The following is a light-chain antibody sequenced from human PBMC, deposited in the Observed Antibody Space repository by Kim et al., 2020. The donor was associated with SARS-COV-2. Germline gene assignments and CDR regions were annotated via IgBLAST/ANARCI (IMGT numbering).Light chain of an antibody. V-gene: IGKV1-12*01. CDR2: GSS. CDR1: QDIGTW. CDR3: QQANSLPRT. J-gene: IGKJ3*01. Sequence: DIQMTQSPSSVPASVGDIVTITCRASQDIGTWLAWYQQKPGKAPELLIYGSSTLQSGVPSRFSGSGSGTDFTLTISCLQPEDFATYFCQQANSLPRTFGPGTKVDIK.